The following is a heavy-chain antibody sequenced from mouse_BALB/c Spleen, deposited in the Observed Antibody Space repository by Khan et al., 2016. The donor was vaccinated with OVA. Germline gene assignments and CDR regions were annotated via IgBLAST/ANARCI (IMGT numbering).Heavy chain of an antibody. V-gene: IGHV1-80*01. CDR3: ARGGYYGGRRDGFAY. J-gene: IGHJ3*01. CDR2: IYPGSDNT. Sequence: QVQLQQSGAELVRPGSSVKISCKASGYAFSSYWMNWVKQRPGQGLEWIGQIYPGSDNTYYNGKFKTKATLTAGKSSNTAYMQLTSLTSEDSAVYSCARGGYYGGRRDGFAYWGQGTLVTVSA. CDR1: GYAFSSYW. D-gene: IGHD1-1*01.